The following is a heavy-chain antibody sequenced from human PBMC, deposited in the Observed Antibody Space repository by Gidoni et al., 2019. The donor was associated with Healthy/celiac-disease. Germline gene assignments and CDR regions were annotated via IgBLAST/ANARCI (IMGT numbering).Heavy chain of an antibody. CDR1: GFPFSSYA. D-gene: IGHD3-10*01. CDR3: AKLALSYYYGSGSSPNWFDP. J-gene: IGHJ5*02. CDR2: ISGSGGST. Sequence: EVQLLESGGGLVQPGGSLRLSCAASGFPFSSYAMSWVRQAPGKGLEWVSAISGSGGSTYYADSVKGRFTISRDNSKNTLYLQMNSLRAEDTAVYYCAKLALSYYYGSGSSPNWFDPWGQGTLVTVSS. V-gene: IGHV3-23*01.